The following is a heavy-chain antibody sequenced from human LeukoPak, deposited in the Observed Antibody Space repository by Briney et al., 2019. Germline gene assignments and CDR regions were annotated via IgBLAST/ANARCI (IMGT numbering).Heavy chain of an antibody. J-gene: IGHJ6*03. V-gene: IGHV3-11*04. D-gene: IGHD5-12*01. CDR2: ISSSGSTI. CDR1: GFTFSDYY. Sequence: GGPLRLSCAASGFTFSDYYMSWIRQAPGKGLEWVSYISSSGSTIYYADSVKGRFTISRDNAKNSLYLQMNSLRAEDTAVYYCARAGAAGGYTYYYYYYMDVWGKGTTVTVSS. CDR3: ARAGAAGGYTYYYYYYMDV.